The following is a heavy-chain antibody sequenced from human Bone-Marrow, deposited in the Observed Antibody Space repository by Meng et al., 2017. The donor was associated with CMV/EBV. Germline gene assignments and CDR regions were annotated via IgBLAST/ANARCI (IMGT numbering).Heavy chain of an antibody. Sequence: ASVKVSCKASGYTFTGYYMHWVRQAPGQGLEWMGWINPNSGGTNYAQKFQGRVTMTRDTSTSTVYMELSSLRSEDTAVYYCARDSGPIVVVPTSRSHPWFDPWGQGTLVTVSS. CDR1: GYTFTGYY. CDR2: INPNSGGT. V-gene: IGHV1-2*02. D-gene: IGHD2-2*01. J-gene: IGHJ5*02. CDR3: ARDSGPIVVVPTSRSHPWFDP.